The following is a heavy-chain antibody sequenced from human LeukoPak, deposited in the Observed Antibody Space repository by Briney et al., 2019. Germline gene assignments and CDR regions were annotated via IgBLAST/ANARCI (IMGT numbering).Heavy chain of an antibody. CDR1: GFTFTNSA. CDR2: ISGSGGST. Sequence: GGSLRLSCAASGFTFTNSALSWVRQAPGKGLQWVSDISGSGGSTYYADSVEGRFTISRDNSKNTLYLQMNSLRAEDTAVYYCAKRIQSAMATGYWGQGTLVTVSS. CDR3: AKRIQSAMATGY. D-gene: IGHD5-18*01. J-gene: IGHJ4*02. V-gene: IGHV3-23*01.